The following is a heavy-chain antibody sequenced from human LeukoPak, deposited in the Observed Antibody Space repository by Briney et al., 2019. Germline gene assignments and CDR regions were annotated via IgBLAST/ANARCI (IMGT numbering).Heavy chain of an antibody. D-gene: IGHD4-17*01. Sequence: GGSLRLSCAASGFTFSSYAMSWVRQAPGKGLEWVSSISSSSSYIYYADSVKGRFTISRDNAKNSLYLQMNSLRAEDTAVYYCARDPDGDYFFDYWGQGTLVTVSS. V-gene: IGHV3-21*01. CDR3: ARDPDGDYFFDY. CDR2: ISSSSSYI. CDR1: GFTFSSYA. J-gene: IGHJ4*02.